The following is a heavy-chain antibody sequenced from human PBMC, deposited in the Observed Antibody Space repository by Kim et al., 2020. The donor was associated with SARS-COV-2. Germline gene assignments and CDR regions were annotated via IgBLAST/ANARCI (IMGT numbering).Heavy chain of an antibody. V-gene: IGHV5-51*01. J-gene: IGHJ4*02. D-gene: IGHD2-2*01. Sequence: GESLKISRKGSGYTFSTYWIAWLRQMPGKGLEWMGIIYPGNSDTKYSPTFQGQVTISADTSISTAYLQWSSVKASDTAIYFCARQDGYALYYFDFWGQGTLVTVSS. CDR3: ARQDGYALYYFDF. CDR2: IYPGNSDT. CDR1: GYTFSTYW.